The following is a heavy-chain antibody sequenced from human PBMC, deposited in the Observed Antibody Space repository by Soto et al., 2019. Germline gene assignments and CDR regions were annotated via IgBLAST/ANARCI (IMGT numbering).Heavy chain of an antibody. CDR2: ISYDGTNK. V-gene: IGHV3-30*18. J-gene: IGHJ4*02. CDR3: EQVTRYTVTPPDDY. CDR1: GFIFGSYG. Sequence: QVQLVESGGGVVQPGRSLRLSCVASGFIFGSYGMHWVRQAPGEGLEWVAVISYDGTNKYYADSVKGRFTISRDNSKNTRWLQMNSLRDEDTAVYYCEQVTRYTVTPPDDYWGQGTLVTVSS. D-gene: IGHD4-17*01.